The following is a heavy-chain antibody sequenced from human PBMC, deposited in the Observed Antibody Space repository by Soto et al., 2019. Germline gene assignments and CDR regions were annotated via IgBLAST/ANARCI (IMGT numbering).Heavy chain of an antibody. V-gene: IGHV3-23*01. CDR1: GFTFSNYA. D-gene: IGHD6-19*01. J-gene: IGHJ4*02. CDR2: ISGSGDIT. Sequence: EVQVLESGGDLVQPGGSLRLSCAASGFTFSNYAMSWVRQAPGKGLEWVSAISGSGDITYYADSVRGRFAISRYNFKNTVYLPMNGLRADDTALYYCAQPLNSGWSKFDYWVQGPLVSVSS. CDR3: AQPLNSGWSKFDY.